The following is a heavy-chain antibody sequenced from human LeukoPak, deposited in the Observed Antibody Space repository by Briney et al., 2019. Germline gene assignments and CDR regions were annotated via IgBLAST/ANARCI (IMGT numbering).Heavy chain of an antibody. Sequence: PSVTLSLTCTVSGGSISSYYWSWIRQPPGKGPEWIGYIYYSGSTNYNPSLKSRVTISVDTSKNQFSLKLSSVTAADTAVYYCASLGGDYYDRGYYFDYWGQGTLVTVSS. CDR3: ASLGGDYYDRGYYFDY. D-gene: IGHD3-22*01. CDR2: IYYSGST. CDR1: GGSISSYY. J-gene: IGHJ4*02. V-gene: IGHV4-59*01.